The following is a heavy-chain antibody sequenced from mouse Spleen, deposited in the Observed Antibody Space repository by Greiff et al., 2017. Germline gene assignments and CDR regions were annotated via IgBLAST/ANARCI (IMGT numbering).Heavy chain of an antibody. CDR3: ARGDGSYGDY. Sequence: QVQLQQPGAELVMPGASVKLSCKASGYTFTSYWMHWVKQRPGQGLEWIGEIDPSDSYTNYNQKFKGKATLTVDKSSSTAYMQLSSLTSEDSAVYYCARGDGSYGDYWGQGTTLTVSS. D-gene: IGHD1-1*02. J-gene: IGHJ2*01. CDR2: IDPSDSYT. CDR1: GYTFTSYW. V-gene: IGHV1-69*01.